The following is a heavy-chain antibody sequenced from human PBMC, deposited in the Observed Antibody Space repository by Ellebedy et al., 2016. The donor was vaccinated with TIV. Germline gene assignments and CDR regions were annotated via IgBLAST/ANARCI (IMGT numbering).Heavy chain of an antibody. J-gene: IGHJ6*02. Sequence: GESLKTSCAASGFTFSTYDMHWVRQTTGKGLEWVSAIGTAADTFYSGSVKGRFTISRENAKNSLYLQMDSLRAGDTAVYYCARGYCLSTTCSDQNRRAYGMDVWGQGTTVIVSS. D-gene: IGHD2-2*01. CDR1: GFTFSTYD. V-gene: IGHV3-13*01. CDR3: ARGYCLSTTCSDQNRRAYGMDV. CDR2: IGTAADT.